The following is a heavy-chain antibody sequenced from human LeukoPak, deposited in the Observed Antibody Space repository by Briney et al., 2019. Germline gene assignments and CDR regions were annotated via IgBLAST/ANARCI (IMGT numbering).Heavy chain of an antibody. CDR1: GYTFTSYG. CDR3: ATEDGAYSGSYRYLSHFDY. CDR2: ISACNGNT. Sequence: ASVKVSCKASGYTFTSYGISWVRQAPGQGLEWMGWISACNGNTNYSQRLQGRVPMTTDTSTSTAYLELSSLGSEDPAVYSCATEDGAYSGSYRYLSHFDYWGQGTRVTASS. D-gene: IGHD1-26*01. J-gene: IGHJ4*02. V-gene: IGHV1-18*01.